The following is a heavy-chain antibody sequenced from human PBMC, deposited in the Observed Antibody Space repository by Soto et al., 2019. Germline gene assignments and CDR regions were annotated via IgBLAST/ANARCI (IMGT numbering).Heavy chain of an antibody. J-gene: IGHJ6*03. CDR2: INHSGST. Sequence: SEPLSLTCAVYGGSFSGYYWSWIRQPPGKGLEWIGEINHSGSTNYNPSLKSRVTISVDTSKNQFSLKLSSVTAADTAVYYCARSMVRGVTVSYYYYYYMDVWGKGTTVTVSS. CDR1: GGSFSGYY. V-gene: IGHV4-34*01. D-gene: IGHD3-10*01. CDR3: ARSMVRGVTVSYYYYYYMDV.